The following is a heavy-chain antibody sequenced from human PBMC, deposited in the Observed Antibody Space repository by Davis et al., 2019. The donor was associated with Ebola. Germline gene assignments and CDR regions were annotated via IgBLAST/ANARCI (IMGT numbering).Heavy chain of an antibody. Sequence: PGGSLRLSCKGSGYGFAAYWIACVRQKPGKGLEWLGRIDPIDSYINYNPSFEGHVTMSVDRSISTAYLHWSSLQASDTAIYYCARLRYYDILTRSFGMDVSGQGTAVTVTS. CDR3: ARLRYYDILTRSFGMDV. D-gene: IGHD3-9*01. CDR2: IDPIDSYI. J-gene: IGHJ6*02. CDR1: GYGFAAYW. V-gene: IGHV5-10-1*01.